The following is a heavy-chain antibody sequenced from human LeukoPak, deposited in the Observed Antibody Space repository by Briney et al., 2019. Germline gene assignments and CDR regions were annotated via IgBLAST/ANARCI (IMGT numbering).Heavy chain of an antibody. CDR1: GFTFSDYY. CDR3: ARDRSSSWYEFGYFDY. V-gene: IGHV3-11*01. D-gene: IGHD6-13*01. J-gene: IGHJ4*02. CDR2: ISSSGSTI. Sequence: GGSLRLSCAASGFTFSDYYMSWIRQAPGKGLEWVSYISSSGSTIYYADSVKGRFTISRDNARNSLYLQMNSLRAEDTAVYYCARDRSSSWYEFGYFDYWGQGTLVTVSS.